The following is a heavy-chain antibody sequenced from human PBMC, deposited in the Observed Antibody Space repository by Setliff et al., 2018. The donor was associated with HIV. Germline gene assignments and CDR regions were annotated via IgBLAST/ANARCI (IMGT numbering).Heavy chain of an antibody. Sequence: ASVKVSCKASGGTFSSYAISWVRQAPGQGLEWMGGIIPILGIANYAQKFQGRVTMTRDTSTSTVYMELSSLRSEDTAVYYCARAMGNYCSSTSCYPSWLLDYWGQGTLVTVSS. V-gene: IGHV1-69*10. D-gene: IGHD2-2*01. CDR1: GGTFSSYA. J-gene: IGHJ4*02. CDR3: ARAMGNYCSSTSCYPSWLLDY. CDR2: IIPILGIA.